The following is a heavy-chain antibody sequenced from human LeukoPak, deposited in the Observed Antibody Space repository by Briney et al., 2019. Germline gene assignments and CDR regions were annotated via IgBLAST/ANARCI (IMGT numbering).Heavy chain of an antibody. V-gene: IGHV1-46*01. CDR2: INPSGGST. CDR1: GYTFTGYY. J-gene: IGHJ4*02. CDR3: ARALDNIVGATSSFYY. D-gene: IGHD1-26*01. Sequence: ASVKVSCKASGYTFTGYYMHWVRQAPGQGLEWMGIINPSGGSTSYAQKFQGRVTMTRDTSTSTVYMELSSLRSEDTAVYYCARALDNIVGATSSFYYWGQGTLVTVSP.